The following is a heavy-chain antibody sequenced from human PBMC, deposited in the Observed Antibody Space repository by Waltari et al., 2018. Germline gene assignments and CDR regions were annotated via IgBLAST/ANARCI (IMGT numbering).Heavy chain of an antibody. V-gene: IGHV3-48*03. D-gene: IGHD1-26*01. Sequence: EVQLVESGGGLVQHGGSLSLLCAASGLNFRNYEMNWVRQAPGKGLEWVSYISSGASTIFYADSVKGRFTISRDNAKNSVYLEMNSLRADDTAIYYCARGEGGANEYWGQGTLVTVSS. J-gene: IGHJ4*01. CDR1: GLNFRNYE. CDR3: ARGEGGANEY. CDR2: ISSGASTI.